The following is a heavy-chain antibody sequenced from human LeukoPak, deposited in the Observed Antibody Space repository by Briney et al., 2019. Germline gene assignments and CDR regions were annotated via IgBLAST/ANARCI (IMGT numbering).Heavy chain of an antibody. J-gene: IGHJ4*02. CDR3: ARDPLPSSGYYSLDY. CDR1: GGTFSSYA. D-gene: IGHD3-22*01. Sequence: GASVKVSCTASGGTFSSYAISWVRQAPGQGLEWMGGIIPIFGTANYAQKFQGRVTITADESTSTAYMELSSLRSEDTAVYYCARDPLPSSGYYSLDYWGQGTLVTVSS. V-gene: IGHV1-69*13. CDR2: IIPIFGTA.